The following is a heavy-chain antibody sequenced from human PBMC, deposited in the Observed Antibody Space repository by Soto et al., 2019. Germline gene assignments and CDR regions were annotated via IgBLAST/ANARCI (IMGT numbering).Heavy chain of an antibody. D-gene: IGHD3-3*01. J-gene: IGHJ4*02. V-gene: IGHV4-34*01. Sequence: QVHLQQWGAGLLKPSETLSLTCAVYGGSFSGYYRNWIRQSPGKGLEWIGDINHSGGTNYNPSLKRRVSISLDTSKNQFSLRLSSVTAADTAVYYCATAHYDFWSGFSQKYYFDYWGQGTQVTVCS. CDR1: GGSFSGYY. CDR3: ATAHYDFWSGFSQKYYFDY. CDR2: INHSGGT.